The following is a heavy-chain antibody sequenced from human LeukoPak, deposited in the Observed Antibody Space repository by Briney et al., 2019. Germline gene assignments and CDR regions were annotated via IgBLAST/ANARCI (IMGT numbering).Heavy chain of an antibody. CDR3: ARDRGLRFYYYYMDV. V-gene: IGHV1-2*06. Sequence: ASVKVSCKASGYTFTGYYMHWVRQAPGQGLEWMGRTNPNSGGTNYAQKFQGRVTMPRDTSISTAYMELSRLRSDDTAVYYCARDRGLRFYYYYMDVWGKGTTVTVSS. J-gene: IGHJ6*03. CDR1: GYTFTGYY. D-gene: IGHD3-3*01. CDR2: TNPNSGGT.